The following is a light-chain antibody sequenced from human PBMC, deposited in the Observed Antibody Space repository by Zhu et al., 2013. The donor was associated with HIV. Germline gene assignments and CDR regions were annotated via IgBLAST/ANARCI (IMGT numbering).Light chain of an antibody. J-gene: IGLJ3*02. CDR2: DTI. Sequence: QSVLTQPPSVSGAPGQRVTISCTGSSSDIGAGSDVHWYQRLPGTAPRLLIYDTINRPSGVPDRFSASKSGTSASLAISGLRSEDEAIYYCAAWDDSLSGVFGGGTKLTVL. V-gene: IGLV1-40*01. CDR3: AAWDDSLSGV. CDR1: SSDIGAGSD.